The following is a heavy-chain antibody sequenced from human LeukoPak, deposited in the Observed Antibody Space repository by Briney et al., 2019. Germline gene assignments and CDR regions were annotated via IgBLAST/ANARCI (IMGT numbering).Heavy chain of an antibody. CDR2: IYYSGST. J-gene: IGHJ5*02. Sequence: SETLSLTCTVSGGPISSYYWSWIRQPPGKGLEGIGYIYYSGSTNYNPSLKSRVTISVDTSTHQLSLKLSSVTAADTAVYYCARAVGYCSGGSCFSVWFDPWGQGTLVTVSS. CDR1: GGPISSYY. V-gene: IGHV4-59*01. D-gene: IGHD2-15*01. CDR3: ARAVGYCSGGSCFSVWFDP.